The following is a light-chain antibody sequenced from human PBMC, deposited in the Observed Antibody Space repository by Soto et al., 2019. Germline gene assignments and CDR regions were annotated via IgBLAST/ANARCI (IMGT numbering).Light chain of an antibody. CDR1: RDVSSY. Sequence: IQMTQSPSSLSATVGDRVTITCRASRDVSSYLVWYQHKPGKAPELLIYAASTLQSGVPLRFSGSGSGTEFTLTISSLQPEDFATYYCQQLSYYPRTFGQGTKLEI. CDR2: AAS. CDR3: QQLSYYPRT. V-gene: IGKV1-9*01. J-gene: IGKJ2*01.